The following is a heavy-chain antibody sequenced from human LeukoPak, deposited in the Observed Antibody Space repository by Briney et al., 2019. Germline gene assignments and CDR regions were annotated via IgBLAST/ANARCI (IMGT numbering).Heavy chain of an antibody. CDR3: ARGRIFGVVTIASNWFDP. Sequence: PSETLSLTCTVSGGSISSSSYYWGWIRQPPGKGLEWIGRIYTSGSTNYNPSLKSRVTISVDTSKNQFSLKLSSVTAADTAVYYCARGRIFGVVTIASNWFDPWGQGTLVTVSS. CDR2: IYTSGST. D-gene: IGHD3-3*01. J-gene: IGHJ5*02. V-gene: IGHV4-39*07. CDR1: GGSISSSSYY.